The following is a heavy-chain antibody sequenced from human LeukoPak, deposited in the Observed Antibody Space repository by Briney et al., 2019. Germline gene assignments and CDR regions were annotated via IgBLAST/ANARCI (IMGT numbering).Heavy chain of an antibody. V-gene: IGHV3-48*01. D-gene: IGHD2-21*02. CDR3: ARDGRPYCGGDCYDFDY. CDR2: ISSSSSNM. CDR1: GFTFSSYS. J-gene: IGHJ4*02. Sequence: GSLRLSCAASGFTFSSYSMNWVRQAPGKGLEWLSYISSSSSNMYYADSVKGRFTISRDNAENSLYLQMNSLRAEDTAVYYCARDGRPYCGGDCYDFDYWGQGTLVTVSS.